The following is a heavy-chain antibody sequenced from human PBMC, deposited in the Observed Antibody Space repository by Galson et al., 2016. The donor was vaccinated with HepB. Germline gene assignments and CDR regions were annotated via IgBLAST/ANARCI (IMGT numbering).Heavy chain of an antibody. CDR1: GFTFSSYSMN. Sequence: LRLSCAASGFTFSSYSMNWVRQAPGKGLEWIGSIYYSGSTYYNPSLKSRVTISVDTSKNQFSLKLSSVTAADTAVYYCARQGDPLIPWIQLWLPVYWGQGTLVTVSS. D-gene: IGHD5-18*01. CDR2: IYYSGST. J-gene: IGHJ4*02. V-gene: IGHV4-39*01. CDR3: ARQGDPLIPWIQLWLPVY.